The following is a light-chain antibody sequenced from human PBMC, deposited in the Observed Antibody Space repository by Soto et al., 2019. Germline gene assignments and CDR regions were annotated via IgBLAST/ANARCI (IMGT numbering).Light chain of an antibody. CDR3: QQRSNWPLT. J-gene: IGKJ4*01. V-gene: IGKV3-11*01. CDR2: GAS. Sequence: EIVLTQSPATLSLSPGERATLSCRASQSVSSSLAWYQQKPGQAPRLLIYGASNRATCIPARFSGSGSGTDFTLTISSLEPEDLAVYYCQQRSNWPLTFGGGNKVQVK. CDR1: QSVSSS.